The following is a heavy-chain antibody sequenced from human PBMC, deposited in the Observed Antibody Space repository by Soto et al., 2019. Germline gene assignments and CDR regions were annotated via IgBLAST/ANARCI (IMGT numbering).Heavy chain of an antibody. V-gene: IGHV4-59*01. CDR2: IYYSGSI. CDR1: GDSISSLY. J-gene: IGHJ6*02. D-gene: IGHD1-26*01. Sequence: SETLSLTCTVSGDSISSLYWSWIRQPPGKGLEWIGYIYYSGSINYNPSLKSRVTISVDPSKNQFSLRLSSVTAADTAVYYCARGVLLAPDVWGQGTTVTVSS. CDR3: ARGVLLAPDV.